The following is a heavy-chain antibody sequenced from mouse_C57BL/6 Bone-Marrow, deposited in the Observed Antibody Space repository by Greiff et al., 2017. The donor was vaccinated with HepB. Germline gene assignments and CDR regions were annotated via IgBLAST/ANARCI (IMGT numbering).Heavy chain of an antibody. CDR1: GYTFTSYW. J-gene: IGHJ2*01. D-gene: IGHD1-1*01. CDR3: ARWRYYGSSDY. Sequence: QVQLKQPGAELVKPGASVKLSCKASGYTFTSYWMHWVKQRPGQGLEWIGMIHPNSGSTNYNEKFKSKATLTVDKSSSTAYMQLSSLTSEDSAVYYCARWRYYGSSDYWGQGTTLTVSS. CDR2: IHPNSGST. V-gene: IGHV1-64*01.